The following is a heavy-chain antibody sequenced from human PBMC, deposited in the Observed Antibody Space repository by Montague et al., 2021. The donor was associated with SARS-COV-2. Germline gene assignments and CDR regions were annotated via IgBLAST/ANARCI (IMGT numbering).Heavy chain of an antibody. CDR1: GGSISASY. V-gene: IGHV4-59*13. D-gene: IGHD2-8*01. CDR2: MYNSRSS. CDR3: AREGVPTPGAEWKILHYHGMDV. J-gene: IGHJ6*02. Sequence: SETLSLTCTVSGGSISASYWSWIRQPPGKGLEWIAYMYNSRSSNYNPSLKSRVSISVDTPKSQFSLKLTSVTAADTAVYYCAREGVPTPGAEWKILHYHGMDVGGQGTTGTVSS.